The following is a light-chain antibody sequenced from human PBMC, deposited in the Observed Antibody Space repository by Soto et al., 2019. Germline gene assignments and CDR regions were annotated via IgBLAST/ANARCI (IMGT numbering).Light chain of an antibody. Sequence: EVVLTQSPGNLSLSPGERATLSSRASQSISSAYLAWYQQKPGQTPRLLIYGASNRAAGIPDRFSGSGSGTDFTLTISRLEPEDFAVYYCQQYYSAPWMFGQGTKVDIK. CDR1: QSISSAY. CDR2: GAS. J-gene: IGKJ1*01. CDR3: QQYYSAPWM. V-gene: IGKV3-20*01.